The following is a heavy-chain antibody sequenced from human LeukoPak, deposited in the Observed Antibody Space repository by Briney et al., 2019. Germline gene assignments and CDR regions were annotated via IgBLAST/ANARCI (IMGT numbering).Heavy chain of an antibody. CDR2: ISNDGGGT. CDR1: GFIFNNYG. CDR3: AKGSSGYFFDL. D-gene: IGHD3-22*01. J-gene: IGHJ4*02. V-gene: IGHV3-23*01. Sequence: GGSLRLSCAASGFIFNNYGLVWVRQAPGKGLEWVSAISNDGGGTTYADFVKGQFSVSRDNSKNTLFLQMNSLRAEDTALYYCAKGSSGYFFDLWGQGTLVTVSS.